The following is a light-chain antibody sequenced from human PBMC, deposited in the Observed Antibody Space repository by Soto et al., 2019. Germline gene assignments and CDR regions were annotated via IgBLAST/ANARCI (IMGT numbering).Light chain of an antibody. CDR1: QSVNSN. CDR3: QQYNVFPLT. V-gene: IGKV3-15*01. J-gene: IGKJ4*01. Sequence: EIVMTQSPVTLSVSPGDRATLSCRASQSVNSNLAWYQQNPGQTPKLLIYVASTRATGIPARFSGSGSGTDLTLTTCSLHSEDFAIYYCQQYNVFPLTFGGGTKVEFK. CDR2: VAS.